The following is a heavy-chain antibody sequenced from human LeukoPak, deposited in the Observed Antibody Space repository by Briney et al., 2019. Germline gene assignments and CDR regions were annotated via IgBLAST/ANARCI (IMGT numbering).Heavy chain of an antibody. V-gene: IGHV3-23*01. D-gene: IGHD3-22*01. J-gene: IGHJ4*02. CDR2: ISGSGANT. Sequence: GGSLRLSCAASGFTFSTYAMSWVRQAPGKGLEWVSTISGSGANTYYADSVRGRFTISRDNSKSTLYLQMNSLRAEDTAVYYCAKGRSMIVATTVAYWGQGTLVTVSS. CDR3: AKGRSMIVATTVAY. CDR1: GFTFSTYA.